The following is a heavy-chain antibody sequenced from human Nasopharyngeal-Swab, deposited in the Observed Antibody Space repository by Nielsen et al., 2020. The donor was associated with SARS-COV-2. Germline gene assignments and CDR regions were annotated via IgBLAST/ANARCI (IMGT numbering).Heavy chain of an antibody. CDR2: IIPIFGTA. Sequence: SVKVTCKASGGTFSSYAISWVRQAPAHGLEWMGGIIPIFGTANYAQKFQGRVTITADESTSTAYMELSSLRSEDTAVYYGARGDVIAVAGTGYYYYYYMDVWGKGTTVTVSS. CDR1: GGTFSSYA. D-gene: IGHD6-19*01. CDR3: ARGDVIAVAGTGYYYYYYMDV. J-gene: IGHJ6*03. V-gene: IGHV1-69*13.